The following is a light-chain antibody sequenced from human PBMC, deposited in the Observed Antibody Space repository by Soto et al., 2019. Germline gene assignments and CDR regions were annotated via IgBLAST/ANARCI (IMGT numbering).Light chain of an antibody. Sequence: QSALSQPASVSGSPGQSITISCTGTSSDVGGYNYVSWYQQHPGKAPKLMIYDVSNRPSGVSNRFSGSKSGNTASLTISGLRAEDEADYYCSSYTGSSTLYVFGTGTKVTVL. CDR2: DVS. J-gene: IGLJ1*01. V-gene: IGLV2-14*01. CDR1: SSDVGGYNY. CDR3: SSYTGSSTLYV.